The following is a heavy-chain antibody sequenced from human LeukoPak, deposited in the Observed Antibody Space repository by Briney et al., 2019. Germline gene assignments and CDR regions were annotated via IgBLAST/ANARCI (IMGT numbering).Heavy chain of an antibody. D-gene: IGHD2-21*01. V-gene: IGHV4-30-2*01. CDR2: IYHSGGT. CDR3: ARVSDSDAFDI. J-gene: IGHJ3*02. Sequence: SETLSLTCAVSGGSISSGGYSWSWIRQPPGKGLEWIGYIYHSGGTYYNPSLKSRVTISVDRSKNQFSLKLSSVTAADTAVYYCARVSDSDAFDIWGQGTMVTVSS. CDR1: GGSISSGGYS.